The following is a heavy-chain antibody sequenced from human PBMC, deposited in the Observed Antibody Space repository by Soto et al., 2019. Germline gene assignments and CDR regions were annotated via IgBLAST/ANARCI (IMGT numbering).Heavy chain of an antibody. CDR2: IYYSGST. Sequence: SETLSLTCTVSGGSISSYYWSWIRQPPGKGLEWIGYIYYSGSTYYNPSLKSRVTISVDTSKNQFSLKLSSVTAADTAVYYCARVWGGAFDIWGQGTMVTVSS. D-gene: IGHD3-10*01. J-gene: IGHJ3*02. V-gene: IGHV4-59*01. CDR1: GGSISSYY. CDR3: ARVWGGAFDI.